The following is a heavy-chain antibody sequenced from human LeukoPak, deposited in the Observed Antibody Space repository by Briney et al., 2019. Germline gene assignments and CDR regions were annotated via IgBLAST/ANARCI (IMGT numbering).Heavy chain of an antibody. J-gene: IGHJ4*02. V-gene: IGHV4-39*07. CDR1: GGSISSSSYY. CDR2: IYYSGST. CDR3: ASRLRGRGYSKGGPFDY. Sequence: SETLSLTCTVSGGSISSSSYYWGWIRQPPGKGLEWIGSIYYSGSTYYNPSLKSRVTISVDTSKNQFSLKLSSVTAADTAVYYCASRLRGRGYSKGGPFDYWGQGTLVTVSS. D-gene: IGHD5-18*01.